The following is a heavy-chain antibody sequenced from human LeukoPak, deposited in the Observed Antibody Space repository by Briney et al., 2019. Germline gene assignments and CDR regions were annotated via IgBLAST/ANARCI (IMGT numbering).Heavy chain of an antibody. CDR3: AREVAAAQGGFDY. V-gene: IGHV4-59*01. J-gene: IGHJ4*02. CDR1: GGSISSYY. Sequence: SETLSLTCTVSGGSISSYYWSWIRQPPGKGLEWIGYIYYSGSTNYNPSLKSRVTISVDTSKNQFSLKLSSVTAADTAVYYCAREVAAAQGGFDYWGQGTLATVSS. D-gene: IGHD6-13*01. CDR2: IYYSGST.